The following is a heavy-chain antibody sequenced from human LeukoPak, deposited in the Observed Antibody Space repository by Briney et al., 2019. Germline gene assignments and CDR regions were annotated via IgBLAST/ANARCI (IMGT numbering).Heavy chain of an antibody. V-gene: IGHV4-38-2*02. D-gene: IGHD2-15*01. CDR3: AKNGDRGAYCSGGSCYPYYYYNMDV. CDR1: GFSISSGYY. CDR2: IYHSGST. Sequence: SETLSLTCTVSGFSISSGYYWGWIRQSPGKGLEWIGSIYHSGSTSYNPSLKSRVTISVDTSKNQFSLKLSSVTAADTAIYYCAKNGDRGAYCSGGSCYPYYYYNMDVWGKGTTVTISS. J-gene: IGHJ6*03.